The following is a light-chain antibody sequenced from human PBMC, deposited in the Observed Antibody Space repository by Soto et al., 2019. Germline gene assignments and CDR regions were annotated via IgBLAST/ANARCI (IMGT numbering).Light chain of an antibody. V-gene: IGKV2-28*01. Sequence: DILMTQSPLSLPVTPGEPASISCRSNQSLLHSNAYNYLDWYLQKPGQSPQRLIYLASGRASGVPDRFSGSGSGTDFTLSISTVEAGDVGVYYCMQALPVPVTFGQGTRLEIK. CDR3: MQALPVPVT. CDR1: QSLLHSNAYNY. CDR2: LAS. J-gene: IGKJ5*01.